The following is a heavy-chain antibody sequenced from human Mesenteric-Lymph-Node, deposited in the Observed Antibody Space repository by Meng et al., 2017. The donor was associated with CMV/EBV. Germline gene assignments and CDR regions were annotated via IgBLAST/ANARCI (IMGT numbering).Heavy chain of an antibody. CDR2: INSDGIGT. CDR3: AREIGETSPFDY. CDR1: GFTFSSYW. D-gene: IGHD2-21*01. J-gene: IGHJ4*02. V-gene: IGHV3-74*01. Sequence: GESLKISCAASGFTFSSYWMSWVRQAPGKGLVWVSRINSDGIGTNYADSVKGRFTISRDNAKNTLYLQMNSLRAEDTAVYYCAREIGETSPFDYWGQGTLVTVSS.